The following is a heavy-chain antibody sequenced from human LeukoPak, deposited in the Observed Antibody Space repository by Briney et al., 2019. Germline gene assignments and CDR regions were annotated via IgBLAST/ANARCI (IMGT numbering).Heavy chain of an antibody. V-gene: IGHV1-18*04. J-gene: IGHJ3*02. CDR2: ISAYNGNT. CDR3: ARDLYILTGYLGKDAFDI. Sequence: ASVKVSCKASGYTFTTYYMHWVRQAPGQGLEWMGWISAYNGNTNYTQKLQGRVTMTTDTSTSTAYMELRSLRSDDTAVYYCARDLYILTGYLGKDAFDIWGQGTMVTVSS. D-gene: IGHD3-9*01. CDR1: GYTFTTYY.